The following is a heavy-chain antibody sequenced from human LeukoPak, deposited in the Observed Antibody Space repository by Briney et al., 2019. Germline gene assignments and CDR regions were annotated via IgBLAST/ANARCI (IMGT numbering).Heavy chain of an antibody. CDR3: ARDNGGDYWYSDV. D-gene: IGHD2-21*01. CDR1: GGSISSSSYY. Sequence: PSETLSLTCTVSGGSISSSSYYWTWIRQPAGKGLEWIGRIYTSGSTNYNPSLKSRVTMSVDTSKNQFSLKLNSVTAADTAVYYCARDNGGDYWYSDVWGRGTLITVSS. V-gene: IGHV4-61*02. J-gene: IGHJ2*01. CDR2: IYTSGST.